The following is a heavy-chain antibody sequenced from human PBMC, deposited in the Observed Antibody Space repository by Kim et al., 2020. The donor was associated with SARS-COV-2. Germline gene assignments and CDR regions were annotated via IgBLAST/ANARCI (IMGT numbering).Heavy chain of an antibody. CDR1: GGSISPHY. CDR3: ARIPCTGVNCPGHSDY. J-gene: IGHJ4*02. D-gene: IGHD2-8*02. CDR2: VYYTGRT. Sequence: SETLSLTCTVSGGSISPHYWSWIRQPPGKGLEWIGYVYYTGRTQYNPSLKSRVTISVDTSKNHFSLKLTSVTAADTAVYYCARIPCTGVNCPGHSDYWGPGTLVTVSS. V-gene: IGHV4-59*11.